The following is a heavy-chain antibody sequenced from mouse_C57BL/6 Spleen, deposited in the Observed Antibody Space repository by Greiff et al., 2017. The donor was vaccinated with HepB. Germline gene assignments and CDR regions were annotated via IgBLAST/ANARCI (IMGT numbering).Heavy chain of an antibody. CDR3: ASMGYSAWFAY. CDR2: IYPGDGDT. CDR1: GYAFSSSW. V-gene: IGHV1-82*01. D-gene: IGHD2-3*01. Sequence: VKVVESGPELGKPGASVKISCKASGYAFSSSWMNWVKQRPGKGLEWIGRIYPGDGDTNYNGKFKGKATLTADKSSSTAYMQLSSLTSEDSAVYFCASMGYSAWFAYWGQGTLVTVSA. J-gene: IGHJ3*01.